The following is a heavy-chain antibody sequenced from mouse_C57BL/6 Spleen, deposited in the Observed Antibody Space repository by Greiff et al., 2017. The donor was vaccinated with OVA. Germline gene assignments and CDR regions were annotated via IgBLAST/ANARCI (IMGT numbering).Heavy chain of an antibody. Sequence: VQLQQPGAELVKPGASVKLSCKASGYTFTSYWMHWVKQRPGQGLEWIGMIHPNSGSTNYNEKFKSKATLTVDKSSSTAYMQLSSLTSEDSAVYYCARSGNGYDGHWYFDVWGTGTTVTVSS. CDR2: IHPNSGST. J-gene: IGHJ1*03. D-gene: IGHD2-2*01. CDR1: GYTFTSYW. V-gene: IGHV1-64*01. CDR3: ARSGNGYDGHWYFDV.